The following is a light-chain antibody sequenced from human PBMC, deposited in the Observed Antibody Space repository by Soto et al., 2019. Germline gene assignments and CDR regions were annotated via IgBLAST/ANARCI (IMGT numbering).Light chain of an antibody. CDR3: GTWDSSLSAVV. J-gene: IGLJ2*01. CDR1: SSNIGNNY. Sequence: QSVLTQPPSVSAAPGQKVTIFCSGSSSNIGNNYVSWYQQVPGTAPKLLISDNDERPSGIPDRFSGSKSGTSATLGITGLQTGDEADYYCGTWDSSLSAVVFGGGTKVTVL. CDR2: DND. V-gene: IGLV1-51*01.